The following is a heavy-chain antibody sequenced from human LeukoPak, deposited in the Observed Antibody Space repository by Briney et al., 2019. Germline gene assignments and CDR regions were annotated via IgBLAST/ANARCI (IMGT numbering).Heavy chain of an antibody. CDR2: ISYDGSNK. J-gene: IGHJ4*02. CDR3: AKGGGSPDY. Sequence: GRSLRLSCAASGFIFSSSDMHWVRQAPGKGLEWVAVISYDGSNKYYADSVKGRFTISRDNSKNTLYLQMNSLRAEDTAVYYCAKGGGSPDYWGQGTLVTVSS. D-gene: IGHD3-16*01. V-gene: IGHV3-30*18. CDR1: GFIFSSSD.